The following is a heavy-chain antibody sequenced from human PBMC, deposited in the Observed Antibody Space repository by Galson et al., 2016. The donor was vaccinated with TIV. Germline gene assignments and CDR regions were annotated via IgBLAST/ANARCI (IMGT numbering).Heavy chain of an antibody. CDR3: AKDPRLYGDYLLAYFDF. J-gene: IGHJ4*02. CDR2: ISYDGSYK. CDR1: GFSFSDYG. D-gene: IGHD4-17*01. V-gene: IGHV3-30*18. Sequence: SLRLSCAASGFSFSDYGLHWARQAPGRGLEWLAVISYDGSYKCYADSVKGRFTISRDNTKNTVSLQMNSLRPEDTGVYYCAKDPRLYGDYLLAYFDFWGQGDLVTVST.